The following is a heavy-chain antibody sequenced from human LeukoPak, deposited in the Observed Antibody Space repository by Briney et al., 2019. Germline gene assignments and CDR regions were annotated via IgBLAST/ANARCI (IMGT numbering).Heavy chain of an antibody. CDR2: IYYSGST. CDR1: GGSISSYY. Sequence: SETLSLTCTVSGGSISSYYWSWIRQPPGKGLEWIGYIYYSGSTNYNPSLKSRVTISVDTSKNQFSLKLSSVTAADTAVYYCARLSRYYYDSSGEKDWGQGTLVTVSS. D-gene: IGHD3-22*01. CDR3: ARLSRYYYDSSGEKD. J-gene: IGHJ4*02. V-gene: IGHV4-59*12.